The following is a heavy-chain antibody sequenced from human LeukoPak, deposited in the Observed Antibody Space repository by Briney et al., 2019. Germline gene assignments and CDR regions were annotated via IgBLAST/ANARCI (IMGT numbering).Heavy chain of an antibody. Sequence: GGSLRLSCAASGFTFRSYDMHCVRQATGKGLEWVSAIGTAGDTYYPGSVKGRFTISRENAKNSLYLQINSLRAGDTAVYYCARDRGYSYESYGFDLWGRGTLVTVSS. D-gene: IGHD5-18*01. J-gene: IGHJ2*01. V-gene: IGHV3-13*01. CDR2: IGTAGDT. CDR1: GFTFRSYD. CDR3: ARDRGYSYESYGFDL.